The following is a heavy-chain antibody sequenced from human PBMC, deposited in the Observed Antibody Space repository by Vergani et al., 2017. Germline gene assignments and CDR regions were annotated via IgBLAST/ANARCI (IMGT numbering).Heavy chain of an antibody. D-gene: IGHD2-15*01. Sequence: EVQLVESGGGLVQPGGSLRLSCAASGFTFSSYDMHWVRQATGKGLEWVSAIGTAGDTYYPGSVKGRFTISRDNAKNSLYLQMNSLRAEDTAVYYCARDRAGGALVAAEDYWGQGTLVTVSS. V-gene: IGHV3-13*04. CDR3: ARDRAGGALVAAEDY. J-gene: IGHJ4*02. CDR1: GFTFSSYD. CDR2: IGTAGDT.